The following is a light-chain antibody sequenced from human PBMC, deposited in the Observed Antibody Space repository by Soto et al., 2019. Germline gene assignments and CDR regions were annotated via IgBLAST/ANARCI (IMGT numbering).Light chain of an antibody. V-gene: IGLV2-14*01. CDR3: CSYTVSGTYV. Sequence: QSALTQPASVSGSPGQSITISCTGTSSDVGGYNYVSWYQQHPGKAPKLMIYAVSNRPSGVSNRFSGSKFGNTATLTISGLQAEDEADYYCCSYTVSGTYVFGTGDQGHRP. CDR2: AVS. J-gene: IGLJ1*01. CDR1: SSDVGGYNY.